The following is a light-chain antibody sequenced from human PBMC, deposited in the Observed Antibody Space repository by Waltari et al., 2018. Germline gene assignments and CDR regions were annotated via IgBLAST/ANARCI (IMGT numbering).Light chain of an antibody. V-gene: IGKV1-9*01. J-gene: IGKJ1*01. CDR1: PGISNY. CDR3: QQLNSYQWT. CDR2: AAS. Sequence: IQFTQSPSSLSASVGDRVTITCRASPGISNYLAWYQQKPGKAPKLLIYAASTLQSGVPSRFSGSGSGTDFTLTISSLQPEDFATYYCQQLNSYQWTFGQGTKVEIK.